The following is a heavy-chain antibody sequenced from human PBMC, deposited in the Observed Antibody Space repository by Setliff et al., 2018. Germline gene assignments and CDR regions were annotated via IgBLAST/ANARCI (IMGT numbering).Heavy chain of an antibody. Sequence: SETLSLTCAVYGGSSSGYYWSWIRQPPGKGPEWIGEIDQSGITNYNPSLKSRVTISIDTSKNQFSLRLSSVTATDTAVYYCARDKPEGYNFWSGYLGGGLMDVWGQGTTVTVSS. J-gene: IGHJ6*02. CDR1: GGSSSGYY. CDR2: IDQSGIT. V-gene: IGHV4-34*01. CDR3: ARDKPEGYNFWSGYLGGGLMDV. D-gene: IGHD3-3*01.